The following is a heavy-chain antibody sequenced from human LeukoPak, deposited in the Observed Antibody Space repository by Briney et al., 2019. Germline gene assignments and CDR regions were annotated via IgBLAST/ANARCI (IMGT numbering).Heavy chain of an antibody. V-gene: IGHV1-8*01. CDR3: ARGGYCNSTACLVAWFDP. CDR2: MNPNSGFT. D-gene: IGHD2/OR15-2a*01. Sequence: ASVKVSCKASGYTFTSYDINRVRQATGQGLEWMGWMNPNSGFTGFAQKFQGRVTMTRDSSISTAYMELSSLRSEDTAMYYCARGGYCNSTACLVAWFDPWGQGTLVTVSS. J-gene: IGHJ5*02. CDR1: GYTFTSYD.